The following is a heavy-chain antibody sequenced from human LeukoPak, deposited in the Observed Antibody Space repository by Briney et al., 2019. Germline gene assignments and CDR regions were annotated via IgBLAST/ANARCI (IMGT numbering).Heavy chain of an antibody. J-gene: IGHJ4*02. V-gene: IGHV4-61*02. CDR2: IHTSGST. CDR3: AREGSMRSRPFVSIDY. CDR1: GGSISSGSYY. D-gene: IGHD6-6*01. Sequence: SQTLSLTCTVSGGSISSGSYYWSWIRQPAGKGLEWIGRIHTSGSTDYNPSLKSRVTMSVDTSKKQFSLRLSSVTAADTAMYYCAREGSMRSRPFVSIDYWGQGTLVTVSS.